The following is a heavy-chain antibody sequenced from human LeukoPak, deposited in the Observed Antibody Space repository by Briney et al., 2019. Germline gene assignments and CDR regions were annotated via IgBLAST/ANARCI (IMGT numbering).Heavy chain of an antibody. D-gene: IGHD1-1*01. V-gene: IGHV4-59*12. CDR1: GGSISSYY. CDR2: IYYSGST. CDR3: ARDRDWKFDY. J-gene: IGHJ4*02. Sequence: SETLSLTCTVSGGSISSYYWGWIRQPPGKGLEWIGYIYYSGSTNYNPSLKSRVTISVDTSKNQFSLKLSSVTAAVTAVYYCARDRDWKFDYWGQGTLVTVSS.